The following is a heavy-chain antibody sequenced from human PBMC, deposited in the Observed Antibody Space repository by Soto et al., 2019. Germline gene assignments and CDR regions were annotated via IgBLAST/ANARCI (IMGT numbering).Heavy chain of an antibody. CDR1: GYTFTSYA. J-gene: IGHJ6*02. CDR3: AGSSSWYDPKGMDV. CDR2: INAGNGNT. V-gene: IGHV1-3*01. D-gene: IGHD6-13*01. Sequence: ASVKVSCKASGYTFTSYAMHWVHQAPGQRLEWMGWINAGNGNTKYSQKFQGRVTITRDTSASTAYMELSSLRSEDTAVYYCAGSSSWYDPKGMDVWGQGTTVTVSS.